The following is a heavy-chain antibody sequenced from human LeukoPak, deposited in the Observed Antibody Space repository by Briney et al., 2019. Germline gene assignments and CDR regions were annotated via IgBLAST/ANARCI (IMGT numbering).Heavy chain of an antibody. CDR1: GGSISSYY. J-gene: IGHJ6*02. CDR3: ASSGNPYYYYYYGMDV. CDR2: IYYSGST. D-gene: IGHD4-23*01. V-gene: IGHV4-59*01. Sequence: ASETLSLTCTVSGGSISSYYWSWIRQPPGKGLEWIGYIYYSGSTNYNSSLKSRVTISVDTSKNQFSLKLSSVTAADTAVYYCASSGNPYYYYYYGMDVWGQGTTVTVSS.